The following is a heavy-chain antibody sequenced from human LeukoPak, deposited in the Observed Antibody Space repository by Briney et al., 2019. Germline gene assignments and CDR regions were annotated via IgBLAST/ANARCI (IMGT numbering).Heavy chain of an antibody. J-gene: IGHJ4*02. V-gene: IGHV3-21*01. D-gene: IGHD6-13*01. CDR3: ARASLSEIIAAEAFFDS. CDR1: GFAFSSYS. Sequence: RGSLRLSCAASGFAFSSYSMNWVRQAPGKGLEWVSSISGSSTYIYSANSLKGRFSISRDNAKNSLYLQMNSLRAEDTAVYFCARASLSEIIAAEAFFDSWGQGTLVTVSS. CDR2: ISGSSTYI.